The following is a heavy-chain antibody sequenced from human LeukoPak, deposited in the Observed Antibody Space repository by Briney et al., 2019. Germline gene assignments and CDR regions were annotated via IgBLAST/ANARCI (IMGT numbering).Heavy chain of an antibody. CDR2: IGSTGGST. D-gene: IGHD2-15*01. CDR1: GFTFSSYA. J-gene: IGHJ4*02. Sequence: GRSLRLSCAASGFTFSSYAMSWVRQAPGKGLEWVSGIGSTGGSTYYAASVKGRFTISRDNAKNTLYLQMNSLRAEDTGVYYCARDQTRDSPDYWGQGTLVAVSS. CDR3: ARDQTRDSPDY. V-gene: IGHV3-23*01.